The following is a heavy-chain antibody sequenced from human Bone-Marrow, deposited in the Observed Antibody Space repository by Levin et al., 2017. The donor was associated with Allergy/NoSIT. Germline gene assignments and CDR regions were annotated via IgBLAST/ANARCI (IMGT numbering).Heavy chain of an antibody. CDR3: ASERGQTGDGSSAFDI. J-gene: IGHJ3*02. V-gene: IGHV3-72*01. Sequence: GGSLRLSCAASGFSFSDYYMDWVRQAPGKGLEWVGRIRNEANRHTTQYAAAVKGRFTISRDDSKKSVYLQMNSLKSEDTAVYYCASERGQTGDGSSAFDIWGQGTMVTVSS. D-gene: IGHD7-27*01. CDR2: IRNEANRHTT. CDR1: GFSFSDYY.